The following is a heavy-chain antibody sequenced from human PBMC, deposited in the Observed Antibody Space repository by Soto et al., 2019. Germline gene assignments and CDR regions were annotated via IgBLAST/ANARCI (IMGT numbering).Heavy chain of an antibody. CDR2: ISYDGSNK. Sequence: PGGSLRLSCAASGFTFSSYAMHWVRQAPGKGLEWVAVISYDGSNKYYADSVKGRFTISRDNSKNTLYLQMNSLRAEDTAVYYCARDSRLRFLEWFVPGGMDGWGKGTTVTVSS. CDR3: ARDSRLRFLEWFVPGGMDG. V-gene: IGHV3-30-3*01. J-gene: IGHJ6*04. D-gene: IGHD3-3*01. CDR1: GFTFSSYA.